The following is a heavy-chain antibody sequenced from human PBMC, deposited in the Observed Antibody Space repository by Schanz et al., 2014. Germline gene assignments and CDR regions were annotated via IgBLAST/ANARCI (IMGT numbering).Heavy chain of an antibody. CDR1: GFTFSSYA. CDR2: ISDNGDAT. J-gene: IGHJ4*02. V-gene: IGHV3-23*04. Sequence: DVRLVESGGGLVQPGGSLRLSCAASGFTFSSYAMTWVRQLAGQGLEWVSVISDNGDATYYADAVQGRFVISRDNSKNTLYLQMNSLRAEDTAVYYCAKDCPSDYGDHCFDFWGQGTLVTVSS. CDR3: AKDCPSDYGDHCFDF. D-gene: IGHD4-17*01.